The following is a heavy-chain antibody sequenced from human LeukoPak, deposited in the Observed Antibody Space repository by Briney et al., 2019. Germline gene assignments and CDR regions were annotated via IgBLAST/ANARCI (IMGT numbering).Heavy chain of an antibody. CDR1: VGSFSGYY. CDR2: INHSGST. V-gene: IGHV4-34*01. D-gene: IGHD3-10*01. Sequence: SETLSLTCAVYVGSFSGYYWSWIRQPPGKELEWIGQINHSGSTNYNPSLKSRVTISVDTSKNQFSLKLSSVTAADTAVYYCASSQGDFMGPDAFDIWGQGTMVTVSS. J-gene: IGHJ3*02. CDR3: ASSQGDFMGPDAFDI.